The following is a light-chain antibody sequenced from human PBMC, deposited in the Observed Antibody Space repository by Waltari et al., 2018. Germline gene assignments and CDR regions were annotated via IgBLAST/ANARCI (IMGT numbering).Light chain of an antibody. CDR2: EVL. Sequence: QSALTQPASVSGSLGQSISISCRGTYSTVGSYDLVSWYHQRPGEAPKLLIYEVLKRPSGISNRFSGSKSGNAASLTISALQPEDEGTYYCCSYASSSPRLIFGGGTELSVL. CDR3: CSYASSSPRLI. CDR1: YSTVGSYDL. V-gene: IGLV2-23*02. J-gene: IGLJ2*01.